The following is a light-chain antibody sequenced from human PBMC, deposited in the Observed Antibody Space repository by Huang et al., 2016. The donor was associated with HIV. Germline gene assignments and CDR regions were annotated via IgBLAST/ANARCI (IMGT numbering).Light chain of an antibody. J-gene: IGKJ5*01. V-gene: IGKV1-9*01. Sequence: IQLTQSPSSLSASVGDRVTITCRASQDISTNLAWYQQKPGEATKVLIYAASPLQSVVPSRFSGSVSGIYFTLTITNLQPEDFTTYYCQHLNKYPITFGQGTRLDIK. CDR3: QHLNKYPIT. CDR1: QDISTN. CDR2: AAS.